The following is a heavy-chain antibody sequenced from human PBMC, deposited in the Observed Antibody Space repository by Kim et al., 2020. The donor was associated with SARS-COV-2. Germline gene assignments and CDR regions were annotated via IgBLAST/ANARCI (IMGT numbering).Heavy chain of an antibody. V-gene: IGHV3-74*01. D-gene: IGHD2-2*01. Sequence: VKGRFTISRDNAKNTLYLQMNSLRAEDTAVYYCARGGYCSSTSCPTLIDYWGQGTLVTVSS. CDR3: ARGGYCSSTSCPTLIDY. J-gene: IGHJ4*02.